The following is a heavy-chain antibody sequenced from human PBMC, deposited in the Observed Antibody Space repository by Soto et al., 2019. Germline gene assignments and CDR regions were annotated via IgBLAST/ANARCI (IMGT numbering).Heavy chain of an antibody. J-gene: IGHJ5*02. Sequence: PGGSLRLSCAASGFTFSSYGMHWVRQAPGKGLEWVAVISYDGSNKYYADSVKGRFTISRDNSKNTLYLQMNSLRAEDTAVYYYAKDLAEAPPAQFDPWVQGTLVTVSS. V-gene: IGHV3-30*18. CDR3: AKDLAEAPPAQFDP. CDR1: GFTFSSYG. CDR2: ISYDGSNK.